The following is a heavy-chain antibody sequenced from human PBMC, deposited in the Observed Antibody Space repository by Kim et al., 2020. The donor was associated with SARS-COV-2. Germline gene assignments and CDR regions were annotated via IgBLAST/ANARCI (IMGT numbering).Heavy chain of an antibody. CDR2: INAGSGDT. CDR1: GYTFTRFD. D-gene: IGHD3-16*01. Sequence: ASVKVSCKASGYTFTRFDIHWVRQAPGQRLEWMGWINAGSGDTNYARKFQGRVTITRDTSATTTYMELSSLRYEDTAFYYCARDWESTASDYWGRGTLVT. J-gene: IGHJ4*02. V-gene: IGHV1-3*01. CDR3: ARDWESTASDY.